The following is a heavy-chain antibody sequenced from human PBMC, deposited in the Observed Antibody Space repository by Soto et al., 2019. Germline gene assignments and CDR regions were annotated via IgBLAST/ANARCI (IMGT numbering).Heavy chain of an antibody. V-gene: IGHV4-59*01. J-gene: IGHJ4*02. D-gene: IGHD4-17*01. Sequence: SETLSLTCTVSVGSISSYYWSWIRQPPGKGLEWIGYISYSGSTNYNPSLKSRVTISVDTSKNQFSLKLSSVTAADTAVYYCASYGDYGYFDYWGQGTLVTVSS. CDR2: ISYSGST. CDR1: VGSISSYY. CDR3: ASYGDYGYFDY.